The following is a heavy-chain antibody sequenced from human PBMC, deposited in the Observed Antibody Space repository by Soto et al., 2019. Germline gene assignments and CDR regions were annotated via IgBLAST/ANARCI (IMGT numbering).Heavy chain of an antibody. J-gene: IGHJ5*02. CDR2: IWYDGSNK. CDR1: GFTFSSYG. CDR3: ARDLGYSSGWSRGWCDP. Sequence: QVQLVESGGGVVQPGRSLRLSCAASGFTFSSYGMHWVRQAPGKGLEWVAVIWYDGSNKYYADSVKGRFTISRDNSKNTLYLQMNSLRAEDTAVYYCARDLGYSSGWSRGWCDPWGQGTLVTFSS. D-gene: IGHD6-19*01. V-gene: IGHV3-33*01.